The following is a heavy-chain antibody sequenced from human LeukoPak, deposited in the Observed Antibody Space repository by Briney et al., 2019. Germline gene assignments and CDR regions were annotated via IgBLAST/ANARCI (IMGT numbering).Heavy chain of an antibody. CDR1: GFTFSSYW. J-gene: IGHJ4*02. V-gene: IGHV3-74*01. CDR3: ARSPGHIVVVTATVYFDY. Sequence: RSGGSLRLSCAASGFTFSSYWMHWVRQAPGKGLVWVSRINSDGSSTSYADSVKGRFTISRDNAKNTLYLQVNSLRAEDTAVYYCARSPGHIVVVTATVYFDYWGQGTLVTVSS. D-gene: IGHD2-21*02. CDR2: INSDGSST.